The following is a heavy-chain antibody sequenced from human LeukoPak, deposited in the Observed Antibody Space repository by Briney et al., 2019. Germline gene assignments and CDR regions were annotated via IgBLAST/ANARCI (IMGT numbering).Heavy chain of an antibody. CDR2: IGISSGNT. CDR3: ARDMIGNYGDYPTAFDI. J-gene: IGHJ3*02. Sequence: GGSLRLSCAASGFNFIDYSMNWVRQAPGKGLEWISYIGISSGNTKYADSVKGRFTISRDNAKNSLHLQMNSLRVEGTAVYYCARDMIGNYGDYPTAFDIWGQGTMVTVSS. D-gene: IGHD4-17*01. CDR1: GFNFIDYS. V-gene: IGHV3-48*04.